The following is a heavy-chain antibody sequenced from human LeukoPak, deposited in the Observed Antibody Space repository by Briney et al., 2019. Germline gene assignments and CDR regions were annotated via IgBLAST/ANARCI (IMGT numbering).Heavy chain of an antibody. CDR2: FDPADGET. J-gene: IGHJ4*02. Sequence: ASVKVSCKVSGYTLNELSMPWVRQAPGKGLEWIGGFDPADGETVYAHRFQGRLTMTEDTSANTGYMELTSLRSEDTAVYYCAADGGGLSSVVTPRSSPFDYWGQGTLVTVSS. CDR3: AADGGGLSSVVTPRSSPFDY. D-gene: IGHD4-23*01. V-gene: IGHV1-24*01. CDR1: GYTLNELS.